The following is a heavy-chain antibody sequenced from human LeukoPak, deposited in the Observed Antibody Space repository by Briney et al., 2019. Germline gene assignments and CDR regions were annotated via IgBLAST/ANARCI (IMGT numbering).Heavy chain of an antibody. CDR3: AKRAPNYDFWSGYYPFDY. V-gene: IGHV3-23*01. D-gene: IGHD3-3*01. J-gene: IGHJ4*02. CDR1: GFTFSSYA. CDR2: ISGSGGSI. Sequence: GGSLRLSCAASGFTFSSYAMSWDRQAAGKGLEWVSAISGSGGSIYYADSVKGRFTISRDNSKNTLYLQMNSLRAEDTAVYYCAKRAPNYDFWSGYYPFDYWGQGTLVTVSS.